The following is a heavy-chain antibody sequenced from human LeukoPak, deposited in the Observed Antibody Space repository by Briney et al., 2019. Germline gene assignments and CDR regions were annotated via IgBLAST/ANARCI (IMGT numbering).Heavy chain of an antibody. CDR3: AKDINYGGNSGFDY. V-gene: IGHV3-9*01. D-gene: IGHD4-23*01. CDR2: ISWNSGSI. J-gene: IGHJ4*02. CDR1: GFTFDDYA. Sequence: GRSLRLSCAASGFTFDDYAMHWVRQAPGKGLEWVSGISWNSGSIGYADSVKGRFTISRDNAKNSLHLQMNSLRAEDTASYYCAKDINYGGNSGFDYWGQGTLVTVSS.